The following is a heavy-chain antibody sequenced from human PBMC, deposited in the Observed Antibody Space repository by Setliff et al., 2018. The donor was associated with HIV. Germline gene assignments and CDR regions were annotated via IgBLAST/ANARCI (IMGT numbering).Heavy chain of an antibody. J-gene: IGHJ4*02. V-gene: IGHV3-21*05. Sequence: GGSLRLSCAASGFTFNNNGMSWVRQAPGKGLEWLSYMGSNNNIYYADSVKGRFTISRDNAKNSLNLQMNSLRAEDTAVYYCARGGLITPFGLLSYYDSSGYFDYWGQGTLVTVSS. D-gene: IGHD3-22*01. CDR3: ARGGLITPFGLLSYYDSSGYFDY. CDR1: GFTFNNNG. CDR2: MGSNNNI.